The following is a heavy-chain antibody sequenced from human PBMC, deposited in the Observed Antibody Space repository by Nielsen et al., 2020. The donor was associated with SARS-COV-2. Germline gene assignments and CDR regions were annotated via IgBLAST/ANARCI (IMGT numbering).Heavy chain of an antibody. CDR1: GYRFSVYY. V-gene: IGHV1-2*06. D-gene: IGHD3-22*01. Sequence: ASVKVSCKAPGYRFSVYYMHWVRQAPGQGLEWMGRINPNSGGPNYAQKFQGRVTMTWDTSISTAYMELSSLRSEDTAVYYCAREHFVGGLGIVVVISTILDYWGQGTLVTVSS. CDR2: INPNSGGP. J-gene: IGHJ4*02. CDR3: AREHFVGGLGIVVVISTILDY.